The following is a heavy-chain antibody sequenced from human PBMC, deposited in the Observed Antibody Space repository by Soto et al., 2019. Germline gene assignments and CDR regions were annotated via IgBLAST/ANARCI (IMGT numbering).Heavy chain of an antibody. J-gene: IGHJ4*02. CDR2: ISYDGSNK. D-gene: IGHD2-2*01. CDR3: AKDLYIVVVPAAISSPFDY. V-gene: IGHV3-30*18. Sequence: PGGSLRLSCAASGFTFSSYGMHWVRQAPGKGLEWVAVISYDGSNKYYADSVKGRFTISRDNSKNTLYLQMNSLRAEDTAVYYCAKDLYIVVVPAAISSPFDYWGQGTLVTVSS. CDR1: GFTFSSYG.